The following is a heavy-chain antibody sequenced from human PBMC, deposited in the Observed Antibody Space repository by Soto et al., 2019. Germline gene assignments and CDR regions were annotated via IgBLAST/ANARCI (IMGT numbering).Heavy chain of an antibody. D-gene: IGHD3-16*01. J-gene: IGHJ4*02. CDR3: ASYPSWPGGEWQYFDY. CDR2: IYYSGST. CDR1: GGSISSSSYY. Sequence: SETLSLTCTVSGGSISSSSYYWGWIRQPPGKGLEWIGSIYYSGSTYYNPSLKSRVTISVDTSKNQFSLKLSSVTAADTAVYYCASYPSWPGGEWQYFDYWGQGTLVTVSS. V-gene: IGHV4-39*01.